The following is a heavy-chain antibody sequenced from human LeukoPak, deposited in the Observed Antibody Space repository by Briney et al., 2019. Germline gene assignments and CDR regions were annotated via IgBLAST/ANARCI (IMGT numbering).Heavy chain of an antibody. CDR3: ARGIAAADAT. D-gene: IGHD6-13*01. Sequence: PSETLSLTCAVYGGSFSGYYWSWIRQPPGKGLEWIGEINHSGSTNYNPSLKSRVTISVDTSKNQFSLKLSSVTAADTAVYYCARGIAAADATWGQGILVTVSS. J-gene: IGHJ4*02. CDR1: GGSFSGYY. V-gene: IGHV4-34*01. CDR2: INHSGST.